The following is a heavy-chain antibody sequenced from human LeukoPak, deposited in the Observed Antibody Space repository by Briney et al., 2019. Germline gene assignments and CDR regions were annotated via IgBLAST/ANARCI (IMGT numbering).Heavy chain of an antibody. CDR1: GGTFSSYA. CDR2: MNPNSGNT. J-gene: IGHJ6*03. V-gene: IGHV1-8*03. D-gene: IGHD2-21*01. CDR3: ARGPPYCGGDCYVDV. Sequence: ASVKVSCKASGGTFSSYAINWVRQATGQGLEWMGWMNPNSGNTGYAQKFQGRVTITRNTSISTAYMELSSLRSEDTAVYYCARGPPYCGGDCYVDVWGKGTTVTVSS.